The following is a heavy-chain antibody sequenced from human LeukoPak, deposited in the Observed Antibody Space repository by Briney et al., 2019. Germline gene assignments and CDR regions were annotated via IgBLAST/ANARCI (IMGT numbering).Heavy chain of an antibody. CDR3: ARVRNYYGSGSSAFDI. J-gene: IGHJ3*02. CDR1: GYTFTGYY. CDR2: INPNSGGT. Sequence: ASVKVSCKASGYTFTGYYMHWVRQAPGQGLEWMGWINPNSGGTNYAQKFQGRVTMTRDTSISTAYMELSRLRSDDTAVYYCARVRNYYGSGSSAFDIWGQGTMVTVSS. V-gene: IGHV1-2*02. D-gene: IGHD3-10*01.